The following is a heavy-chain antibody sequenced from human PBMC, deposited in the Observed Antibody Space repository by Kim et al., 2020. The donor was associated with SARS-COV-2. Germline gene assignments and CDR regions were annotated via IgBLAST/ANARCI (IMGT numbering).Heavy chain of an antibody. Sequence: GGSLRLSCAASGFTFSSYAMHWVRQAPGKGLEWVAVISYDGSNKYYADSVKGRFTISRDNTKNTLYLQMNSLRAEDTAALYCTYCGGDCYSKASAFDIWG. CDR1: GFTFSSYA. CDR2: ISYDGSNK. CDR3: TYCGGDCYSKASAFDI. J-gene: IGHJ3*02. V-gene: IGHV3-30*04. D-gene: IGHD2-21*02.